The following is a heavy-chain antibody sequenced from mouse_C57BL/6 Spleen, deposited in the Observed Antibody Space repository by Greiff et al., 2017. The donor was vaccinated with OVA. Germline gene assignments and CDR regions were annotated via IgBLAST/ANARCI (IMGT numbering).Heavy chain of an antibody. J-gene: IGHJ2*01. CDR3: TIYYYPKAYFDY. V-gene: IGHV14-1*01. CDR2: IDPEDGDT. CDR1: GFNIKDYY. Sequence: VQLQQSGAELVRPGASVKLSCTASGFNIKDYYMHWVKQRPEQGLEWIGRIDPEDGDTEYAPKFQGKATMTADPSSNTAYLQLSSLTSEDTAVYYCTIYYYPKAYFDYWGQGTTLTVSS. D-gene: IGHD1-1*01.